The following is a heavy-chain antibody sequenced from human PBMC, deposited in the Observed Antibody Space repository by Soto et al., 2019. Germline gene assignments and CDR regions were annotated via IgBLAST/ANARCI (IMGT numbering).Heavy chain of an antibody. CDR1: GYTFTSYG. Sequence: QVQLVQSGAEVKKPGASVKVSCKASGYTFTSYGISWVRQAPGQGLEWMGWISAYNGNTNYAQKLQGRATMTTDTSPSTAYREQRSQRSDDTTVYYCAGDYGYQLLYGHWFDPWGQGTLVTVSS. V-gene: IGHV1-18*01. D-gene: IGHD2-2*02. CDR2: ISAYNGNT. CDR3: AGDYGYQLLYGHWFDP. J-gene: IGHJ5*02.